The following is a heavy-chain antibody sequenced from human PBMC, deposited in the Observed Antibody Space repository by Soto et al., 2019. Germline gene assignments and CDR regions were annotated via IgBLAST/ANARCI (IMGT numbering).Heavy chain of an antibody. CDR3: ARDFAAHNCNYRLYGMDV. Sequence: SPTVALDCAISGDSVYSKSAAWKWIRQSPWRGIEGLGRRYYRSKWYNDYAGCEKSGISINEETSNNQFSLQLNSVTPEDTALYYCARDFAAHNCNYRLYGMDVWGQGTTVTVSS. CDR2: RYYRSKWYN. V-gene: IGHV6-1*01. D-gene: IGHD1-7*01. J-gene: IGHJ6*02. CDR1: GDSVYSKSAA.